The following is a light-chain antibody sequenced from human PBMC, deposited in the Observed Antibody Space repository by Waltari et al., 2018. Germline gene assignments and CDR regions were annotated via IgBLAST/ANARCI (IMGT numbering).Light chain of an antibody. V-gene: IGLV3-25*03. Sequence: SYELTQPPSVSVSPGQTARITCSGDALTNPFAYWYQKKPGQAPVLIIYKDIGRPSGIPERFSGSNSGTTVTLTISGVQAEDEADYYCLSSDTSGAHVFGPGTKVIVL. J-gene: IGLJ1*01. CDR2: KDI. CDR1: ALTNPF. CDR3: LSSDTSGAHV.